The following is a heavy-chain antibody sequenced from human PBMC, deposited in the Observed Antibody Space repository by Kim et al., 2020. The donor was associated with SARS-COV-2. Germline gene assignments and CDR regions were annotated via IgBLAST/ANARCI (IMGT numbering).Heavy chain of an antibody. D-gene: IGHD1-26*01. V-gene: IGHV1-46*01. Sequence: ASVKVSCKASGYTFTSYYMHWVRQAPGQGLEWMGIINPSGGSTSYAQKFQGRVTMTRDTSTSTVYMELSSLRSEDTAVYYCARDREWLPGSSGSYYYWGQGTLVTVSS. CDR3: ARDREWLPGSSGSYYY. CDR1: GYTFTSYY. CDR2: INPSGGST. J-gene: IGHJ4*02.